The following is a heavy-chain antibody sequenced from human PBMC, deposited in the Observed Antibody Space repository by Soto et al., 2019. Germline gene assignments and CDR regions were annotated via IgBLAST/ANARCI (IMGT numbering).Heavy chain of an antibody. CDR3: ARGRCSSTSCYRWRNYGMDV. CDR2: INHSGST. CDR1: GGSFSGYY. J-gene: IGHJ6*02. V-gene: IGHV4-34*01. D-gene: IGHD2-2*01. Sequence: SETLSLTCAVYGGSFSGYYWSWIRQPPGKGLEWIGEINHSGSTNYNPSLKSRVTISVDTSKNQFSLKLSSVTAADTAVYYCARGRCSSTSCYRWRNYGMDVWGQGTTVTVSS.